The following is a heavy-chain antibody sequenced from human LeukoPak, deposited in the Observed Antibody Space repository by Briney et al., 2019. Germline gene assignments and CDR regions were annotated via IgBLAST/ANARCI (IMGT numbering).Heavy chain of an antibody. J-gene: IGHJ3*02. Sequence: GGSLRLSYAASRFTFRSYSMNWVRQAPGKGREWVSSISSSSSYIYYGASVKGRFTISRDNAKNSLYLQMNSLRAEDTAVYYCERDICGGDCYPDSDAFDIWGQGTMVTVSS. CDR2: ISSSSSYI. CDR3: ERDICGGDCYPDSDAFDI. D-gene: IGHD2-21*02. CDR1: RFTFRSYS. V-gene: IGHV3-21*01.